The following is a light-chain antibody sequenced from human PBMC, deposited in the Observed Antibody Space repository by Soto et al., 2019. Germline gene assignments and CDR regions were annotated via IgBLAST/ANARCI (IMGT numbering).Light chain of an antibody. V-gene: IGKV1-5*01. CDR1: QGISTW. CDR2: DAS. Sequence: DIQMTQSAASLSASLRDRVTITCWASQGISTWLAWYQQKTGTAPKLLIYDASSLESGVPSRFSGSGYGTEFNLTISSLQTDDYATYYCQQYSSYSRTFGQGTKVDIK. CDR3: QQYSSYSRT. J-gene: IGKJ1*01.